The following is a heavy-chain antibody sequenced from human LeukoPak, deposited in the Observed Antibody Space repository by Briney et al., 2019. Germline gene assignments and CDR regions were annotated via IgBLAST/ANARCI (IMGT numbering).Heavy chain of an antibody. V-gene: IGHV3-23*01. CDR1: GFTFSIYA. D-gene: IGHD6-13*01. Sequence: GGSLRLSCAASGFTFSIYAIGCVRQAPGEGRGWVSSIRGSGGSTYDAGPGKVRFSISRENSKNTLYLQMNSLRAEDTAVYYCAKDNYSSSWFFDSWGQGTLVTVSS. CDR3: AKDNYSSSWFFDS. J-gene: IGHJ4*02. CDR2: IRGSGGST.